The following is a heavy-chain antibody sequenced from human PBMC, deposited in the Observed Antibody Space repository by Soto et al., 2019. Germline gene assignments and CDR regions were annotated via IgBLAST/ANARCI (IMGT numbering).Heavy chain of an antibody. CDR1: GGSISSGDYY. D-gene: IGHD3-22*01. J-gene: IGHJ5*02. CDR2: IYYSGST. CDR3: ARGSITMIVVVPSWFDP. Sequence: PSETLSLTCTVSGGSISSGDYYWSWIRQPPGKGLEWIGYIYYSGSTYYNPSLKSRVTISVDTSKNQFSLKLSSVTAADTAVYYCARGSITMIVVVPSWFDPWGQGTLVTVSS. V-gene: IGHV4-30-4*01.